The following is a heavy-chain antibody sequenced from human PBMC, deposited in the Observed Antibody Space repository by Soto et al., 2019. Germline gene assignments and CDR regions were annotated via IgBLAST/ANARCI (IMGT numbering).Heavy chain of an antibody. D-gene: IGHD3-16*01. J-gene: IGHJ5*02. Sequence: ASVKVSCKASGYTFINYDISWVRQAAGQGLEWMGWMNPGSGKTGYANRFQGRVTMTRDASTSTAHLELSSLTSEDTAVYYCARMASFGTLNWFDPWGQGTLVTVSS. V-gene: IGHV1-8*02. CDR1: GYTFINYD. CDR2: MNPGSGKT. CDR3: ARMASFGTLNWFDP.